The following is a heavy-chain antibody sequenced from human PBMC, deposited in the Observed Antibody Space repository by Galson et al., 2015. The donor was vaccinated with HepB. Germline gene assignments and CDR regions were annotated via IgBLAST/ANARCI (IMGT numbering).Heavy chain of an antibody. CDR2: IDSDGRST. CDR3: ASTYGSGTYPFDY. J-gene: IGHJ4*01. CDR1: GFAFHRYW. D-gene: IGHD3-10*01. Sequence: SLRLSCAASGFAFHRYWMHWVRQVPGKGMEWVSRIDSDGRSTRYADSVRGRLTTSRDNDKKTLYLQMNSLRVEDTAAYFCASTYGSGTYPFDYWGHGTLVTVSS. V-gene: IGHV3-74*01.